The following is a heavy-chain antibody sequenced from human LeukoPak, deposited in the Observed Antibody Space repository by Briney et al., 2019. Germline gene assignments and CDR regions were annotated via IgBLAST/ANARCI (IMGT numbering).Heavy chain of an antibody. D-gene: IGHD3-3*01. CDR2: IYYSGST. Sequence: SQTLSLTCTVSGGSISSGDYYWSWIRQPPGKGLEWIGYIYYSGSTYYNPSLKSRVTISVDTSKNQFSLKLSSVTTADTAVYYCARAPPTYFWSGYGYYYMDVWGKGTTVTVSS. J-gene: IGHJ6*03. CDR1: GGSISSGDYY. V-gene: IGHV4-30-4*08. CDR3: ARAPPTYFWSGYGYYYMDV.